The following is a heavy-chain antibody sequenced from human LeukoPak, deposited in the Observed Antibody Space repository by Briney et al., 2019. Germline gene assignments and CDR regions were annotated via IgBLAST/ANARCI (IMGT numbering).Heavy chain of an antibody. V-gene: IGHV3-30-3*01. Sequence: PGGSLRLSCAASGFTFSNYAIHWVRQAPGKGLDWVAVVSFDGSKKYYADSVKGRFTISRDNSKNTLYLQMNTLRPDDTAVYYCTRAKRGPFDYWGQGTLVTASS. CDR2: VSFDGSKK. CDR1: GFTFSNYA. J-gene: IGHJ4*01. CDR3: TRAKRGPFDY.